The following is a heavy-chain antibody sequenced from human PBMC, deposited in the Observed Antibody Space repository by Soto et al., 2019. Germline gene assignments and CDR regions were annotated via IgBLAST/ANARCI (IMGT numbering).Heavy chain of an antibody. V-gene: IGHV1-69*01. J-gene: IGHJ4*02. CDR3: AHSPPLQTQLDYFDY. D-gene: IGHD2-2*01. Sequence: YAQKFQGRVTITADESTSTAYMELSSLRSEDTAVYYCAHSPPLQTQLDYFDYWGQGTLVTVSS.